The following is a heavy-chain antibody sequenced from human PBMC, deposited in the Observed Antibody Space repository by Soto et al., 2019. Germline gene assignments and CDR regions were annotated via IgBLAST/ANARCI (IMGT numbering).Heavy chain of an antibody. CDR2: ISPRSGGT. J-gene: IGHJ5*02. Sequence: GASVKVSCKASGCTFIDYYIHWVRQAPLQVLEWVGWISPRSGGTNYAQQFEGRVTMTRDTYTRTAYMELTSLTSDDTAVYYCTKTRGGPFPLDPWGQGTRVTVSS. D-gene: IGHD3-10*01. CDR3: TKTRGGPFPLDP. V-gene: IGHV1-2*02. CDR1: GCTFIDYY.